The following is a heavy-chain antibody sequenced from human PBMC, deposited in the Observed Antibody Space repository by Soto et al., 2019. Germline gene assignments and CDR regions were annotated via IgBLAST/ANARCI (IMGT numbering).Heavy chain of an antibody. J-gene: IGHJ6*02. D-gene: IGHD3-10*01. CDR2: ISSSSTI. Sequence: VGSLRLSCAASGFTFSSYSMNWVRQAPGKGLEWVSYISSSSTIYYADSVKGRFTISRDNAKNSLYLQMNSLRDEDTAVYYCARDTSIGFGELLFVYYYGMDVWGQGTTVTVSS. CDR1: GFTFSSYS. CDR3: ARDTSIGFGELLFVYYYGMDV. V-gene: IGHV3-48*02.